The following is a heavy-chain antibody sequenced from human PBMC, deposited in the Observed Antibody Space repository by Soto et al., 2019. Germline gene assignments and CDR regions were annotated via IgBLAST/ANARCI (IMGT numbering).Heavy chain of an antibody. J-gene: IGHJ4*02. D-gene: IGHD3-3*02. V-gene: IGHV1-18*01. CDR2: ISAYNGNT. CDR3: ARDRPFSTIREPIDY. CDR1: GYTFTTCD. Sequence: ASLKVSCKASGYTFTTCDIHWLRQAPGQGLEWMGWISAYNGNTDYAQKFQGRVTMTSDTSTSTAYMDLRRLRSDDTALYYCARDRPFSTIREPIDYWGQGTLVTVSS.